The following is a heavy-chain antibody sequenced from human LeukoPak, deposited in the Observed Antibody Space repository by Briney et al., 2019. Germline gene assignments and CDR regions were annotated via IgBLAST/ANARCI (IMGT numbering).Heavy chain of an antibody. D-gene: IGHD6-13*01. CDR3: ARGVAAAVSPDAFDI. J-gene: IGHJ3*02. CDR2: ISAYNGNT. V-gene: IGHV1-18*01. CDR1: GYTFTGYD. Sequence: ASVKVSCKASGYTFTGYDINWVRQAPGQGLEWMGWISAYNGNTNYAQKLQGRVTMTTDTSTSTAYMELRSLRSDDTAVYYCARGVAAAVSPDAFDIWGQGTMVTVSS.